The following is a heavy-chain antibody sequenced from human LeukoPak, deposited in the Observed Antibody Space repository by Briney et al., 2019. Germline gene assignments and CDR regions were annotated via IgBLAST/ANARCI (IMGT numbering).Heavy chain of an antibody. CDR3: AREEAAMATGFDY. J-gene: IGHJ4*02. D-gene: IGHD5-18*01. CDR2: ITSSSSYI. CDR1: GFTFSNYN. V-gene: IGHV3-21*01. Sequence: GGSLRLSCAASGFTFSNYNMNWVRHAPGKGLEWVSSITSSSSYIYYADSVKGRFTISRDNAKNSLYLQMNSLRAEDTAVYYCAREEAAMATGFDYWGQGTLVTVSS.